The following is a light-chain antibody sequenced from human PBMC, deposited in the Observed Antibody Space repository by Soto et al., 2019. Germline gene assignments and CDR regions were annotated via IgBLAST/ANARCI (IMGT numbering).Light chain of an antibody. J-gene: IGLJ3*02. CDR2: DTS. CDR1: TGAVTSGHY. V-gene: IGLV7-46*01. CDR3: LLPYSGGWV. Sequence: QAVVTQEPSLTVSPGGTVTLTCGSSTGAVTSGHYPYWFQQKPGQATRTLIYDTSNKQSWTPARFSGSLLGGKAALTLSGAQPEDEAEYYCLLPYSGGWVFGGGTQLTVL.